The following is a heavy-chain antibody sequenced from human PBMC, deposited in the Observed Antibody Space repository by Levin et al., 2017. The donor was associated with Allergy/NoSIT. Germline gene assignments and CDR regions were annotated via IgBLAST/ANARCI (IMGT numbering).Heavy chain of an antibody. J-gene: IGHJ3*02. Sequence: GESLKISCAASGFTFSSYWMHWVRQAPGKGLVWVSRINSDGSSTSYADSVKGRFTISRDNAKNTLYLQMNSLRAEDTAVYYCARDPGFLAVDDAFDIWGQGTMVTVSS. CDR3: ARDPGFLAVDDAFDI. CDR2: INSDGSST. CDR1: GFTFSSYW. V-gene: IGHV3-74*01. D-gene: IGHD6-19*01.